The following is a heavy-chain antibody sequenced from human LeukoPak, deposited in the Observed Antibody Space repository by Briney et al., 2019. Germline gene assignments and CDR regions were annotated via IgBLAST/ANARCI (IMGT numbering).Heavy chain of an antibody. V-gene: IGHV1-2*02. CDR1: GYTFTGYY. CDR3: ARTARGYDILTGLDY. CDR2: INPNSGGT. Sequence: ASVKVSCKASGYTFTGYYMHWVRQAPGQGLEWMGWINPNSGGTNYAQKFQGRVTMTRDTSISTAYMELSRLRSDDTAVYYCARTARGYDILTGLDYWGQGTLVTVSS. D-gene: IGHD3-9*01. J-gene: IGHJ4*02.